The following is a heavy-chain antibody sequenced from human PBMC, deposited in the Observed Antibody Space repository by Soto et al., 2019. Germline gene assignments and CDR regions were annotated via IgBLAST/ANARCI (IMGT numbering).Heavy chain of an antibody. J-gene: IGHJ5*02. CDR3: ARVFAGTTEIGGWFDP. Sequence: PSETLSLTCAVYSGSFSGYYWSWVRQPPGKGLEWIGEINHSGSTKYNPSLKSRLTLSVGTSKNQFSLKLRSVTAADTAVYYCARVFAGTTEIGGWFDPWSQGTLVTVSS. CDR1: SGSFSGYY. V-gene: IGHV4-34*01. CDR2: INHSGST. D-gene: IGHD3-10*01.